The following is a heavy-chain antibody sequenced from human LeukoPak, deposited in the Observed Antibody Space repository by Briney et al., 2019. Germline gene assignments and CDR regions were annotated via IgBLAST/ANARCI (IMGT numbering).Heavy chain of an antibody. CDR3: AKVNIPYDFWSGYLGL. J-gene: IGHJ4*02. CDR2: ISGSGGST. D-gene: IGHD3-3*01. V-gene: IGHV3-23*01. CDR1: GFTFSSYW. Sequence: QPGGSLRLSCAASGFTFSSYWMSWVRQAPGKGLEWVSAISGSGGSTYYADSVKGRFTISRDNSKNTLYLQMNSLRAEDTAVYYCAKVNIPYDFWSGYLGLWGQGTLVTVSS.